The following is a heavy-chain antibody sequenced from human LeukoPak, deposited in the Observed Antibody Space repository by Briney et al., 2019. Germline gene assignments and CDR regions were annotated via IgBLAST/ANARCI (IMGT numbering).Heavy chain of an antibody. CDR2: IRYDGNDH. CDR1: GFTFIRYG. J-gene: IGHJ3*01. CDR3: ARWGIVGHDAFDL. Sequence: PGGSLRLSCAGSGFTFIRYGMHWVRQAPGKGREWVALIRYDGNDHWYGDSAKGRFTISRDNSKDTVYLQMDSLRDEDTAVYYCARWGIVGHDAFDLWGQGTMVTVSS. V-gene: IGHV3-33*01. D-gene: IGHD1-26*01.